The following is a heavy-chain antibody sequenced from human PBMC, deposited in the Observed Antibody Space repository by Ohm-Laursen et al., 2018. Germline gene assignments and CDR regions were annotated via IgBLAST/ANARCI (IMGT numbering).Heavy chain of an antibody. V-gene: IGHV1-46*01. CDR2: INPSGGST. CDR3: AREHYYDPGYYGLDV. Sequence: SVKVSCKASGYTFTSYYIHWVRQAPGQGLEWMGIINPSGGSTSYSQKFQDRVTVTRDTSTSTVYMELSSLRSEDTAMYYCAREHYYDPGYYGLDVWGQGTTVSVSS. J-gene: IGHJ6*02. CDR1: GYTFTSYY. D-gene: IGHD1-26*01.